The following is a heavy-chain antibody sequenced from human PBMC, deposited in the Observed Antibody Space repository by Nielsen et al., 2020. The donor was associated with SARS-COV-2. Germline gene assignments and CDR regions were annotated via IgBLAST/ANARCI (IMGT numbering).Heavy chain of an antibody. Sequence: SETLSLTCTLSGGSISNYYWSWIRQPPGKGLEWLSFIHHSGATTYNPSLESRVTMSVDTSKNQFSLKLRSVTAADTAVYYCARPPDTWGQGTMVTVSS. CDR1: GGSISNYY. J-gene: IGHJ3*01. CDR2: IHHSGAT. V-gene: IGHV4-59*08. CDR3: ARPPDT.